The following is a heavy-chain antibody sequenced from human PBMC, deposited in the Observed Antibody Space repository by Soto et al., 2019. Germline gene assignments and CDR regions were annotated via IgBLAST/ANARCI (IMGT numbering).Heavy chain of an antibody. CDR2: ISAYNGNT. CDR1: GYTFTSYG. CDR3: ASSGSGWYLY. V-gene: IGHV1-18*01. Sequence: ASVKVSCKASGYTFTSYGISWVRQAPGQGLEWMGWISAYNGNTNYAQKLQGRVTMTTDTSISTAYIELSSLRSEDTAVYYCASSGSGWYLYWGQGTLVTVSS. J-gene: IGHJ4*02. D-gene: IGHD6-19*01.